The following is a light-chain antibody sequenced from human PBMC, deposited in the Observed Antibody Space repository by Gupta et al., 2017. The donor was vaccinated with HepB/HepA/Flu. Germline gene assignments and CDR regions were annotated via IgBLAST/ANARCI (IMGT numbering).Light chain of an antibody. CDR2: EVT. CDR3: CSYVGSSTVV. Sequence: QSAMTQPASESGSPGQAHTLSSTGTINDVGSYKLVSWYQHHPGKDPELMIYEVTKRPSVVANRFSGSKSGNTASLTISGRQDEDEADYYCCSYVGSSTVVFGGGTKLTVL. V-gene: IGLV2-23*02. J-gene: IGLJ2*01. CDR1: INDVGSYKL.